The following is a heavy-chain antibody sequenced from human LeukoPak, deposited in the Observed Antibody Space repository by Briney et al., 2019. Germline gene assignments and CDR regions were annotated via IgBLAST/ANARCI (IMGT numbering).Heavy chain of an antibody. J-gene: IGHJ3*01. CDR1: GASISSGDYY. Sequence: SETLSLTCTVSGASISSGDYYWTWIRQPPGKGLEWIGYIYDSGRTDFNPSLKSRVTISVDRSKNQFSLRLSSVTAADTAVYYCANADRFCSGSCHVPDAFDFWGQGTMVTVSS. CDR3: ANADRFCSGSCHVPDAFDF. CDR2: IYDSGRT. D-gene: IGHD2-15*01. V-gene: IGHV4-30-2*01.